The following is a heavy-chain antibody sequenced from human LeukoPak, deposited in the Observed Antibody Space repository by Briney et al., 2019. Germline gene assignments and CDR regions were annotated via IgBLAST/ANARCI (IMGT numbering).Heavy chain of an antibody. D-gene: IGHD3-10*01. CDR1: GGSFSGYY. CDR2: INHSGST. Sequence: SETLSLTCAVYGGSFSGYYWSWLRQPPGKGLEWIGEINHSGSTNYNPSLKSRVTISVDTSKNQFSLKLSSVTAADTAVYYCARGSPPYYYGSGSRRYFDLWGRGTLVTVSS. CDR3: ARGSPPYYYGSGSRRYFDL. J-gene: IGHJ2*01. V-gene: IGHV4-34*01.